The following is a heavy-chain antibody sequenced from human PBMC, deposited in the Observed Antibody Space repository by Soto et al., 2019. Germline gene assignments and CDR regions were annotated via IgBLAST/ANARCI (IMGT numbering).Heavy chain of an antibody. CDR1: GGSITSYH. Sequence: PSETLSLTCVVSGGSITSYHWSWIRQPAGKGLEWIGRIYPSGSTSYNPSLKSRVTMSVDTSKNQFSLQLNSVTAADTAVYYCASNNWNYHYFDYWGQGSLVTVSS. V-gene: IGHV4-4*07. CDR3: ASNNWNYHYFDY. J-gene: IGHJ4*02. CDR2: IYPSGST. D-gene: IGHD1-7*01.